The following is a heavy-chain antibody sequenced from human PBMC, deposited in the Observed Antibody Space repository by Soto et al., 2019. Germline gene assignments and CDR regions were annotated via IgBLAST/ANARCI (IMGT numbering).Heavy chain of an antibody. V-gene: IGHV3-53*01. J-gene: IGHJ3*01. CDR1: GFTFSSND. CDR3: ATRPLLPGAP. Sequence: EVQLVESGGGLIQPGGSLRLSCAASGFTFSSNDMNWVRQAPGKGLEWVSLIYSGGSTYYAASVKGRFTISRDHSKNTLYLQMSSLRAEDTAVYYCATRPLLPGAPWGQGTMVTVSS. D-gene: IGHD3-22*01. CDR2: IYSGGST.